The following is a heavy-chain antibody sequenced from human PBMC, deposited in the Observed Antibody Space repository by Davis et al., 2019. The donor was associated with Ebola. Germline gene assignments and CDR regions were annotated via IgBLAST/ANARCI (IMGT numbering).Heavy chain of an antibody. D-gene: IGHD3-3*01. CDR2: ISSTGSSI. Sequence: PGGSLRLSCAASGFIFSDYSMHWLRQAPGKGLEWVSYISSTGSSIFYADSVKGRFTISRDNSKNTLYLQMNSLRGEDTAVYYCARVQNYDFWSGLGYWGQGVLVTVSS. V-gene: IGHV3-48*01. CDR1: GFIFSDYS. CDR3: ARVQNYDFWSGLGY. J-gene: IGHJ4*02.